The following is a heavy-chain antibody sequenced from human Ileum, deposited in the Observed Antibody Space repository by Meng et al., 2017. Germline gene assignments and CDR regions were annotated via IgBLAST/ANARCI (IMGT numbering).Heavy chain of an antibody. CDR3: ARRIRGGSYLG. V-gene: IGHV4-34*01. J-gene: IGHJ4*02. CDR2: IHYSGST. Sequence: QLQLMQWGAGMLEPSETLSLTCNVYGDSFTDYYWNWIRQPPGKGLEWIGEIHYSGSTNYNPSLESRVTISEDTSQKQFSLRLSSVTAADTAVYYCARRIRGGSYLGWGQGTLVTVSS. CDR1: GDSFTDYY. D-gene: IGHD1-26*01.